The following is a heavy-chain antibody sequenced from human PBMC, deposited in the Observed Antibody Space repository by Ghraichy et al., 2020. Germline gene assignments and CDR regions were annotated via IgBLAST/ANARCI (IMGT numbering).Heavy chain of an antibody. CDR2: TYYRSKWYN. V-gene: IGHV6-1*01. J-gene: IGHJ5*02. Sequence: SQTLSLTCAISGDSVSSNSAAWNWIRQSPSRGLEWLGRTYYRSKWYNDYAVSVKSRITINPDTSKNQFSLQLNSVTPEDTAVYYCVRERTVGGGITMIVVVTNWFDPWGQGTLVTVSS. D-gene: IGHD3-22*01. CDR1: GDSVSSNSAA. CDR3: VRERTVGGGITMIVVVTNWFDP.